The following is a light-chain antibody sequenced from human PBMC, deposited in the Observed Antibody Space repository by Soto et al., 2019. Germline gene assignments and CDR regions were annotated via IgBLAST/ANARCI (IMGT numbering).Light chain of an antibody. CDR2: KAS. CDR3: QQYNSYSWP. V-gene: IGKV1-5*03. Sequence: IRITQSHSTLSGSVGDRVTVTCRASQSINTWLAWYQQKPGKAPKLLIYKASSLESGVPSRFSGSGSGTEFTLTISSLQPDDFAPYYCQQYNSYSWPFGQGTKV. CDR1: QSINTW. J-gene: IGKJ1*01.